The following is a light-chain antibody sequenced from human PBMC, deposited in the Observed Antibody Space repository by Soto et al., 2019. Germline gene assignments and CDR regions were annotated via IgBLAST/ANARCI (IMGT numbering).Light chain of an antibody. CDR1: QGISSY. CDR2: AAS. CDR3: QQSYSTWT. J-gene: IGKJ1*01. V-gene: IGKV1-39*01. Sequence: IQLTQSASSVSASVGDRVTITFRASQGISSYLAWYQQKPGKAPKLLIYAASSLQSGVPSRFSGSGSGTDFTLTISSLQPEDFATYYCQQSYSTWTFGQGTKVDIK.